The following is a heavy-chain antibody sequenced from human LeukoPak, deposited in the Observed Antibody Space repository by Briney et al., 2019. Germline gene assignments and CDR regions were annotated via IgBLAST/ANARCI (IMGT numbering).Heavy chain of an antibody. CDR1: GGSISSYY. V-gene: IGHV4-59*08. CDR2: IYYSGST. D-gene: IGHD3-10*01. J-gene: IGHJ3*02. CDR3: ASSEGTVDAFDI. Sequence: SETLSLTCTVSGGSISSYYWSWIRQPPGKGLEWIGYIYYSGSTNYNPSLKSRVTIPVDTSKNQFSLKLSSVTAADTAVYYCASSEGTVDAFDIWGQGTMVTVSS.